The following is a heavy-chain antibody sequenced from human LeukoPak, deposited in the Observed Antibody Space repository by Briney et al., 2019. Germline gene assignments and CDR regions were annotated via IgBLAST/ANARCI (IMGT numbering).Heavy chain of an antibody. CDR1: GGSISSYY. Sequence: SETLSLTRTVSGGSISSYYWSWIRQPAGKGLEWIGRIYTSGSTNYNPSLKSRVTMSVDTSKNQFSLKLSSVTAADTAVYYCARDFGYGDYSTYFDYWGQGTLVTVSS. D-gene: IGHD4-17*01. J-gene: IGHJ4*02. CDR3: ARDFGYGDYSTYFDY. V-gene: IGHV4-4*07. CDR2: IYTSGST.